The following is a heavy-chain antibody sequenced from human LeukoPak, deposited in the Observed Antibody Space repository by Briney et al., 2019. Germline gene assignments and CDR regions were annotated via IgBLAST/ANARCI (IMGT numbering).Heavy chain of an antibody. J-gene: IGHJ4*02. V-gene: IGHV3-30-3*01. CDR2: ISYDGSNK. CDR1: GFTFSNAW. Sequence: GGSLRLSCAASGFTFSNAWMNWVRQAPGKGLEWVAVISYDGSNKYYADSVKGRFTISRDNSKNTLYLQMNSLRAEDTAVYYCARGPFSGGSSGPNPTYWGQGTLVTVSS. D-gene: IGHD3-22*01. CDR3: ARGPFSGGSSGPNPTY.